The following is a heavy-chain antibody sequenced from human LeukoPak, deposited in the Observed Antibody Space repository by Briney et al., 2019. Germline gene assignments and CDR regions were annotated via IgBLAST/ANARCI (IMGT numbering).Heavy chain of an antibody. CDR2: ISSSSSYI. Sequence: NPGGSLRLSCAASGFTFSSYSMNWVRQAPGKGLEWVSSISSSSSYIYYADSVKGRFTISRDNAKNSLYLQMNSLRAEDTAVYYCARGYCSSTSCYRNWFDPWGQGTLVTVSS. D-gene: IGHD2-2*01. V-gene: IGHV3-21*01. CDR1: GFTFSSYS. CDR3: ARGYCSSTSCYRNWFDP. J-gene: IGHJ5*02.